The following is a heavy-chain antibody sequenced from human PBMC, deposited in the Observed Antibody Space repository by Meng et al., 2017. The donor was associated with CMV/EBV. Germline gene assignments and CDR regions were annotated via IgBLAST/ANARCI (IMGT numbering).Heavy chain of an antibody. CDR3: ASGALGYCSGGSCYPPYYGMDV. CDR1: GVSISNSNW. V-gene: IGHV4-4*02. J-gene: IGHJ6*02. CDR2: IYYSGST. D-gene: IGHD2-15*01. Sequence: SETLSLTCSVSGVSISNSNWWSWVRQSPGKGLEWIGSIYYSGSTYYNPSLKSRVTISVDTSKNQFSLKLSSVTAADTAVYYCASGALGYCSGGSCYPPYYGMDVWGQGTTVTVSS.